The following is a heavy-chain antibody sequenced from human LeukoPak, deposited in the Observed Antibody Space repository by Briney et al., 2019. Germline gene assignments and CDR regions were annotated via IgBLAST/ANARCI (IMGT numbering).Heavy chain of an antibody. CDR1: GGSISSYY. D-gene: IGHD3-22*01. CDR2: IYTSGST. V-gene: IGHV4-4*07. Sequence: PSETLSLTCTVSGGSISSYYWSWIRQPAGKGLEWIGRIYTSGSTNYNPSLKSRVTMSVDTSKNQFPLKLSSVTAADTAVYYCARDINPNAYYYDISGGFDYWGQGTLVTVSS. CDR3: ARDINPNAYYYDISGGFDY. J-gene: IGHJ4*02.